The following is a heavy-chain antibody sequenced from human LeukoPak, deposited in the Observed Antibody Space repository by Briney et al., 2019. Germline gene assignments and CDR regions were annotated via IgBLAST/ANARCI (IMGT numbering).Heavy chain of an antibody. Sequence: GGSLRLSCAASGFTFSSYSMNWVRQAPGKGLEWVSSISSSSSYIYYAGSVKGRFTISRDNAKNSLYLQMNSLRAEDTAVYYCARARGRYCSTSCHHQDFDYWGQGTLVTVSS. D-gene: IGHD2-2*01. CDR3: ARARGRYCSTSCHHQDFDY. CDR1: GFTFSSYS. CDR2: ISSSSSYI. V-gene: IGHV3-21*04. J-gene: IGHJ4*02.